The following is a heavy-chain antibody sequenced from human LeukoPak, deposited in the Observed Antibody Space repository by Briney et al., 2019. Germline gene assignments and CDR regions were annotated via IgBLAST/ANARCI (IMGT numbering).Heavy chain of an antibody. Sequence: GESLKISCKASGTSFTSYWIAWVRQLPGKGREWMGIIYCGDSDTRYSPSFQGQVTISADKSISTAYLQWSSLKASDTAMYYCARTSSSTWFLVDYWGQGTLVTVSS. V-gene: IGHV5-51*01. CDR2: IYCGDSDT. J-gene: IGHJ4*02. D-gene: IGHD6-13*01. CDR3: ARTSSSTWFLVDY. CDR1: GTSFTSYW.